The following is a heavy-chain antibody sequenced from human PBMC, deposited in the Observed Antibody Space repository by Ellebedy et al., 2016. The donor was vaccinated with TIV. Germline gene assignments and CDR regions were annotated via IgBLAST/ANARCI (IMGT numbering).Heavy chain of an antibody. J-gene: IGHJ3*01. D-gene: IGHD1-26*01. CDR2: ISSSSSTI. Sequence: GESLKISCAASGFTFGSYSMNWVRQAPGKGLEWVSYISSSSSTIYYADSVKGRFTISRDTATNSLFLQMNSLRDEDTAVYYCARDPAGRTWGAFDLWGQGTMATVSS. V-gene: IGHV3-48*02. CDR3: ARDPAGRTWGAFDL. CDR1: GFTFGSYS.